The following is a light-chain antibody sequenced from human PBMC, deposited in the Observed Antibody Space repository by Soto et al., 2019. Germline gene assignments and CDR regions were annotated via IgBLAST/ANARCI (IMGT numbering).Light chain of an antibody. V-gene: IGLV2-14*01. CDR2: DVS. CDR3: SSYTSSSTYV. CDR1: SSYVGGYNY. Sequence: QSVLTQPASVSGSPGQSIAISCTGTSSYVGGYNYVSWYQQHPGKAPKLMVYDVSNRPSGVSNRFSGSKSGNTASLTISGLQAEYEADYYCSSYTSSSTYVFGTGTKVTVL. J-gene: IGLJ1*01.